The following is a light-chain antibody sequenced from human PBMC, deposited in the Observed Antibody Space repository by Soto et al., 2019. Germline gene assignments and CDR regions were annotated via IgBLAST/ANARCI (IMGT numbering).Light chain of an antibody. Sequence: EVVLTQSPAALSLSAGGRATLSGRASQRVSSYLAWYQQKPGQAPRLLIYDASNRATGSTARFSGSGSGTDFPLTISSPDTEDFAVYYCQQRSNRLWTLGQGTKVDIK. CDR3: QQRSNRLWT. CDR1: QRVSSY. J-gene: IGKJ1*01. CDR2: DAS. V-gene: IGKV3-11*01.